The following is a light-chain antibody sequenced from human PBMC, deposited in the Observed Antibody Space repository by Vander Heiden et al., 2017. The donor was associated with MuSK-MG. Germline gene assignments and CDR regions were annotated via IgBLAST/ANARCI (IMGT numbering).Light chain of an antibody. CDR3: QQSYTIPYT. CDR2: AAS. Sequence: DIQMTQSPSSLSASLGDSVTVTCRASQSIRSSLNWYQQKPGKAPKLLIYAASSLQSGVPSRFSGSGSGTDFSLTISSLQPEDFATYWCQQSYTIPYTFGQGTKVAIK. V-gene: IGKV1-39*01. J-gene: IGKJ2*01. CDR1: QSIRSS.